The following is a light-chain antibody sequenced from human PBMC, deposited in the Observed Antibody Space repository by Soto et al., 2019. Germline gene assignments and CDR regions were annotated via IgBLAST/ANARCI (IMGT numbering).Light chain of an antibody. J-gene: IGKJ1*01. V-gene: IGKV4-1*01. CDR1: QSVFSSSNSKNY. CDR3: QQYYSTPQT. CDR2: WAS. Sequence: DIVMTQSPDSLAVSLGERATINCESSQSVFSSSNSKNYLAWYQQKPGQPPKLLIYWASTRESGVPDRFSGSGSGTDFTLTIRSLQAEDVAVYYCQQYYSTPQTFGQGTKVEIK.